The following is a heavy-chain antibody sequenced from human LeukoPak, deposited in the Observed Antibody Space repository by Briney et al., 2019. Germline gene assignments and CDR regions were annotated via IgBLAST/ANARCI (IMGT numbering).Heavy chain of an antibody. CDR3: ARASGFYDSGGYYSGFDC. D-gene: IGHD3-22*01. CDR1: GGSIWSGNYY. CDR2: IYTSGST. V-gene: IGHV4-61*02. J-gene: IGHJ4*02. Sequence: ASETLSLTCTVSGGSIWSGNYYWNWIRQPAGKGLEWIGRIYTSGSTNYNPSLKSRVIMSLDTSKNQVSLKLSSVTAADTAVHYCARASGFYDSGGYYSGFDCWGQGALVTVSS.